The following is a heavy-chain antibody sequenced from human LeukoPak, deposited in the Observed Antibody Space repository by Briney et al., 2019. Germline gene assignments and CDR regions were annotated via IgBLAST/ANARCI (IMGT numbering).Heavy chain of an antibody. V-gene: IGHV4-38-2*02. CDR1: GYSISSGCY. Sequence: SETLSLTCSVSGYSISSGCYWGWIRQPPGKGLEWIGEINHSGSTNYNPSLKSRVTISVDTSKNQFSLKLSSVTAADTAVYYCARDLAYGSGSENDYWGQGTLVTVSS. CDR3: ARDLAYGSGSENDY. J-gene: IGHJ4*02. D-gene: IGHD3-10*01. CDR2: INHSGST.